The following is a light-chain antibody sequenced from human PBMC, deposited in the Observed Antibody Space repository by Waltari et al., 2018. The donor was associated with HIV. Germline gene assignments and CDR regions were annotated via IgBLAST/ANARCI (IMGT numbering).Light chain of an antibody. V-gene: IGKV1-5*03. J-gene: IGKJ1*01. CDR3: QQYNPYPWT. CDR1: QSIKAW. CDR2: KAS. Sequence: EIQMTQSPSTLSAFVGDRVTITCRASQSIKAWLAWYQQKPGKAPKLLIYKASTLEIGVPSRFSGSGSGTEFTLTISSLQPDDFATYYCQQYNPYPWTFGQGTKAEVK.